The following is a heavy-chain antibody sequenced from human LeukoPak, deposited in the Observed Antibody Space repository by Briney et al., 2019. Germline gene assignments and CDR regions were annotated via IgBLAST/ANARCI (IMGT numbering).Heavy chain of an antibody. Sequence: SSETLSLTCTVSGGSISSYYWSWIRQPPGKGLEQIGYMYFGGSSNYNPSLKSRVTISVDTSKNQLSLNLNSVTASDTAVYYCTRASRGYSYGFAEYWGQGTLVTVSS. V-gene: IGHV4-59*01. D-gene: IGHD5-18*01. CDR1: GGSISSYY. J-gene: IGHJ4*02. CDR2: MYFGGSS. CDR3: TRASRGYSYGFAEY.